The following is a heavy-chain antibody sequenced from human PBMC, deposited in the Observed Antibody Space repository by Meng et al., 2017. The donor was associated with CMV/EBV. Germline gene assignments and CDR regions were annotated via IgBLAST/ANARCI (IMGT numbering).Heavy chain of an antibody. D-gene: IGHD2-2*01. CDR3: AHTQNPYYIVVVPAATYNWFDP. V-gene: IGHV2-5*01. J-gene: IGHJ5*02. CDR1: GFSLSTSGVG. Sequence: SGPTLVKPTQTLTLTCTFSGFSLSTSGVGVGWIRQPPGKALEWLALIYWNDDKRYSPSLKSRLTITKDTSNNQVVLTMTNMDPVDTATYYCAHTQNPYYIVVVPAATYNWFDPWGQGTLVTVSS. CDR2: IYWNDDK.